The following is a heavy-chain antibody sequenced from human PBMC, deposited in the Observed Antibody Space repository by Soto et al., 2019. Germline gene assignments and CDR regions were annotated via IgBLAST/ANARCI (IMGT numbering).Heavy chain of an antibody. CDR1: GYSFAGYW. D-gene: IGHD3-22*01. J-gene: IGHJ4*02. V-gene: IGHV5-10-1*01. CDR3: ARQIYDSDTGPNFQYYFDS. Sequence: GSLKISCKGSGYSFAGYWITWVRQKPGEGLEWMGRIDPSDSQTYYSPSFRGHVTISVTKSITTVFLQWSSLRASDTAMYYCARQIYDSDTGPNFQYYFDSWGQGTPVTVSS. CDR2: IDPSDSQT.